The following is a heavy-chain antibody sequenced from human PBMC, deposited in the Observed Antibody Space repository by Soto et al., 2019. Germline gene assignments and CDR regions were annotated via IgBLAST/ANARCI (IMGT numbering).Heavy chain of an antibody. V-gene: IGHV3-33*01. CDR3: TRVTRFGEPTAFDY. CDR2: IWFDGSNK. D-gene: IGHD3-10*02. Sequence: QVHLVESGGGVVQPGMSLRLSCAASGVTFSSYGMHWVRQPPGKGLEWVAVIWFDGSNKYYGDSVKGRFTISRDNSKDTLSLPMNSLRAEDTALYYCTRVTRFGEPTAFDYWGQGTLLTVSS. CDR1: GVTFSSYG. J-gene: IGHJ4*02.